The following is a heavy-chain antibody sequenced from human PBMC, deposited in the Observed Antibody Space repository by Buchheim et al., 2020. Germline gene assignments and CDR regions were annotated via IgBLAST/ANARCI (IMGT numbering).Heavy chain of an antibody. D-gene: IGHD5/OR15-5a*01. CDR3: ARDLVSSGYYYYYYGMDV. V-gene: IGHV3-48*03. CDR1: GFTFSSYE. J-gene: IGHJ6*02. CDR2: ISSSGSTI. Sequence: EVQLVESGGGLVRPGGSLRLSCAASGFTFSSYEMNWVRQAPGKGLEWVSYISSSGSTIYYADSVKGRFTISRDNAKNSLYLQMNSLRAEDTAVYYCARDLVSSGYYYYYYGMDVWGQGTT.